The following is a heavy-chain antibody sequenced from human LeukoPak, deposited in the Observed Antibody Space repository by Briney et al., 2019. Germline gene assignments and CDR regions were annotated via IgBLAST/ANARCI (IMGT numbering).Heavy chain of an antibody. CDR3: AMPRKAVVPATPTYYYYYYMHV. V-gene: IGHV1-69*04. J-gene: IGHJ6*03. D-gene: IGHD2-2*01. CDR1: GGTFSSYA. Sequence: SVKVSCKASGGTFSSYAISWVRQAPGQGLEWMGRIIPILGIANYAQKFQGRVTITADKSTSTAYMELSSLRSEDTAVYYCAMPRKAVVPATPTYYYYYYMHVWGKGTTVTVSS. CDR2: IIPILGIA.